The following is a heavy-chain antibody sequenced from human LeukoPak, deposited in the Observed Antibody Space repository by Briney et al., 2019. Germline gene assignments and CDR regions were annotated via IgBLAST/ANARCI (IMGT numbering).Heavy chain of an antibody. CDR1: GFTFSSYA. V-gene: IGHV3-23*01. CDR3: AKIPRYCSSTSCFDY. J-gene: IGHJ4*02. Sequence: PGGSLRLSCAASGFTFSSYAMSWVRQAPGKGLEWVSAISGSGGSTYYADSMKGRFTISRDNSKNTLHLQMNSLRAEDTAVYYCAKIPRYCSSTSCFDYWGQGTLVTVSS. D-gene: IGHD2-2*01. CDR2: ISGSGGST.